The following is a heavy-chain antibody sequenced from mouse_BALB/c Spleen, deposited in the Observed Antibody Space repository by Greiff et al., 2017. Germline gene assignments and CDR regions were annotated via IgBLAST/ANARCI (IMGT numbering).Heavy chain of an antibody. CDR3: ARGADESGLAY. J-gene: IGHJ3*01. CDR1: GYTFTSYW. Sequence: QVQLQQSGAELAKPGASVKLSCKASGYTFTSYWMHWVKQRPGQGLEWIGNIYPTDSYTNYNQKFKSKATLTADKSSSTAYMQLSSLTSEDSAVYYCARGADESGLAYWGQGTLVTVSA. CDR2: IYPTDSYT. D-gene: IGHD3-3*01. V-gene: IGHV1-69*02.